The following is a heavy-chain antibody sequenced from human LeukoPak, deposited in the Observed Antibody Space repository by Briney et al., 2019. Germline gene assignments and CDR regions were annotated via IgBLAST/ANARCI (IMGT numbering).Heavy chain of an antibody. D-gene: IGHD6-19*01. V-gene: IGHV5-51*01. J-gene: IGHJ4*02. Sequence: GESLKISCKGSGYSFTSYWIGWVRQMPGKGLEWMGIIYPGDSDTIYSPSFQGQVTISADKSISTAYLQWSSLKASDTAMYYCARHSIAVAGTFDYWGQGTLVTVSS. CDR2: IYPGDSDT. CDR1: GYSFTSYW. CDR3: ARHSIAVAGTFDY.